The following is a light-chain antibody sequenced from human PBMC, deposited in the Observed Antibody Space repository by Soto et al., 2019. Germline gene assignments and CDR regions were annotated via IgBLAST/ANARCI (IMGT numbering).Light chain of an antibody. V-gene: IGLV2-14*01. CDR3: SSYTTSTTLL. Sequence: QSALTQPASVSGSPGQSITISCTGTTSDVGYYNYVSWYQQHPGKAPKLMIYEVSNRPSGISSRFSGSKSGTTASLTISGLQAEDEADYYCSSYTTSTTLLFGGGTKVTVL. CDR2: EVS. CDR1: TSDVGYYNY. J-gene: IGLJ2*01.